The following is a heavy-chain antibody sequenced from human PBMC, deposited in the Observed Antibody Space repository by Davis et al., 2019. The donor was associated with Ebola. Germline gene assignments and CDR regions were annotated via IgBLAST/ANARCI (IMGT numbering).Heavy chain of an antibody. D-gene: IGHD5-12*01. J-gene: IGHJ6*04. CDR3: ARGRGATIGRGMDV. CDR2: MNPNSGNT. Sequence: ASVKVSCKASGYTFTSYDINWVRQATGQGLEWMGWMNPNSGNTGYAQKFQGRVTMTRNTSISTAYMELSSLRSEDTAVYYCARGRGATIGRGMDVWGKGTTVTVSS. V-gene: IGHV1-8*01. CDR1: GYTFTSYD.